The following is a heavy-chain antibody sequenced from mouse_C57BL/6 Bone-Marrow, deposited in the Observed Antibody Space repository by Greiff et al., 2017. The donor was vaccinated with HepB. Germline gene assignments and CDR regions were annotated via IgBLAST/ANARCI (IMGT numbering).Heavy chain of an antibody. V-gene: IGHV5-9-1*02. Sequence: EVHLVESGEGLVKPGGSLKLSCAASGFTFSSYAMSWVRQTPEKRLEWVAYISSGGDYIYYADTVKGRFTISRDNARNTLYLQMSSLKSEDTAMYYCTRDPLYYDNYAMDYWGQGTSVTVSS. D-gene: IGHD2-4*01. CDR3: TRDPLYYDNYAMDY. J-gene: IGHJ4*01. CDR1: GFTFSSYA. CDR2: ISSGGDYI.